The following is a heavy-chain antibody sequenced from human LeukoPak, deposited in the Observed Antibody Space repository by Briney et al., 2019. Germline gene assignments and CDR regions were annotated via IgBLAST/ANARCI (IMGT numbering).Heavy chain of an antibody. CDR3: ARHYGDHPVTPNFDY. CDR1: GFTFSSYA. CDR2: ISYDGSNK. Sequence: GGSLRLSCAASGFTFSSYAIHWVRQAPGKGLEWVAVISYDGSNKYYADSVKGRFTISRDNSKNTLYLQMNSLRPEDTAVYYCARHYGDHPVTPNFDYWGQGTLVTVSS. D-gene: IGHD4-17*01. J-gene: IGHJ4*02. V-gene: IGHV3-30-3*01.